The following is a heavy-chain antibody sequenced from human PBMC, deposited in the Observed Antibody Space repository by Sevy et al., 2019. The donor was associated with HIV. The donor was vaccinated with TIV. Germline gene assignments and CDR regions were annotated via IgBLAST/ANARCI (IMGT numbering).Heavy chain of an antibody. V-gene: IGHV3-73*01. CDR1: GFSFGDSP. CDR3: TGRWFDP. J-gene: IGHJ5*02. CDR2: IRGKSTNYAT. Sequence: GSLRLSCAASGFSFGDSPIYWVRQASGKGLDWVGRIRGKSTNYATSYDVSVRDRFTISRDDSKNTAYLQLNSLETEDTAVYYCTGRWFDPWGQGSLVTVSS. D-gene: IGHD1-26*01.